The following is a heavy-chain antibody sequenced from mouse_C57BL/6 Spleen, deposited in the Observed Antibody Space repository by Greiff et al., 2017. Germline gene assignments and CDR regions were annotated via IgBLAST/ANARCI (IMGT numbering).Heavy chain of an antibody. J-gene: IGHJ3*01. CDR3: TRGGLSNYVSPFTY. D-gene: IGHD2-5*01. CDR1: GYTFTDYE. Sequence: QVQLQQSRAELVRPGASVTLSCKASGYTFTDYEMHWVKQTPVHGLEWIGAIDPETGGTAYNQKFKGKAILTADKSSSTAYMELRSLTSEDSAVYYCTRGGLSNYVSPFTYWGQGTLVTVSA. V-gene: IGHV1-15*01. CDR2: IDPETGGT.